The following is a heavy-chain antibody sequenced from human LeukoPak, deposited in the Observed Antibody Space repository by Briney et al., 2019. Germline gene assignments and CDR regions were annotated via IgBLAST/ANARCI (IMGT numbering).Heavy chain of an antibody. CDR3: ARDGHFDRIDY. D-gene: IGHD3-9*01. V-gene: IGHV1-46*01. J-gene: IGHJ4*02. Sequence: ASVKVSCKASGYTFTSYYMHWVRQAPGQGLEWMGIINPSGGSTSYAQKFQGRVTMTRDTSTSTVYMELSSLRSEDAAVYYCARDGHFDRIDYWGQGTLVTVSS. CDR1: GYTFTSYY. CDR2: INPSGGST.